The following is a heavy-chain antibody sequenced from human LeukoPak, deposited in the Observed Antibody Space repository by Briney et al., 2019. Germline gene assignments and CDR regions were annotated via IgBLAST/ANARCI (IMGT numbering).Heavy chain of an antibody. CDR2: IYPGDSDT. CDR1: GYSFTSYW. V-gene: IGHV5-51*01. J-gene: IGHJ5*02. D-gene: IGHD2-15*01. CDR3: ARHESSGGSPQWFDP. Sequence: GESLKISCKGSGYSFTSYWIGWVRQVPGKGLEWMGIIYPGDSDTRYSPSFQGQVTISADKSISTAYLQWSSLKASDTAMYYCARHESSGGSPQWFDPWGQGTLVTVSS.